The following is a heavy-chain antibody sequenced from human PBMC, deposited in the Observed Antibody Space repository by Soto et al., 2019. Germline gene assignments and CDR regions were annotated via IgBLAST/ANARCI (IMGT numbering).Heavy chain of an antibody. Sequence: QVQLVQSWAEVKKPGSSVKVSCKASGGTFSSYAITWVRQAPGQGLEWLGGIIPLFGTANYAQKFQGRVTITADESTSTAYRELSSLRSEHTAVYYCARDRGPSSGYYPYWFDPWGQGTLITVSS. D-gene: IGHD3-22*01. CDR1: GGTFSSYA. V-gene: IGHV1-69*12. J-gene: IGHJ5*02. CDR2: IIPLFGTA. CDR3: ARDRGPSSGYYPYWFDP.